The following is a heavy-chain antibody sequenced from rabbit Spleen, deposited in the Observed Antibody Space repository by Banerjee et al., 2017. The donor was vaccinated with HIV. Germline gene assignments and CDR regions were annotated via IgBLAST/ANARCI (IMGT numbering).Heavy chain of an antibody. J-gene: IGHJ4*01. CDR2: IYAGSSSNT. CDR1: GFSFNSGDD. D-gene: IGHD3-1*01. CDR3: ARDLASVVGWNFNL. V-gene: IGHV1S40*01. Sequence: QQLEESGGGLVKPGASLTLTCKASGFSFNSGDDMCWVRQAPGKGLEWIACIYAGSSSNTYSATWAKGRFTISKTSSTTVTLQMTSLTAADTATYFCARDLASVVGWNFNLWGPGTLVTVS.